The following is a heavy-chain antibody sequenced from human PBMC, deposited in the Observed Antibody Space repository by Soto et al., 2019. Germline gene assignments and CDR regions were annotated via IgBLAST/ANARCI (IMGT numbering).Heavy chain of an antibody. D-gene: IGHD3-16*02. CDR2: IKEDGSQK. Sequence: GGSLRLSCAASGFTFSDFWMNWVRQAPGKGLEWAAKIKEDGSQKYYMDSVKGRFTISRDNAKKSLYLQMDSLRVEDTAVYYCAKGHYDYVWGSYRPIDIWGQGTMVTVSS. J-gene: IGHJ3*02. V-gene: IGHV3-7*03. CDR1: GFTFSDFW. CDR3: AKGHYDYVWGSYRPIDI.